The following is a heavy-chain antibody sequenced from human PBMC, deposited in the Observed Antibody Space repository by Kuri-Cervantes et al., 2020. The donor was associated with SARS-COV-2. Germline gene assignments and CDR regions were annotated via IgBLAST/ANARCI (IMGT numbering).Heavy chain of an antibody. V-gene: IGHV6-1*01. CDR3: ARDRSIFGVVTPRMDYYYGMDV. Sequence: SQTLSLTCAIPGDSVSSNSAAWNWIRQSPSRGLEWLGRTYYRSKWYNDYAVSVKSRITINTDTSKNQFSLQLNSVTPEDTAVYYCARDRSIFGVVTPRMDYYYGMDVWGQGTTVTDSS. CDR2: TYYRSKWYN. J-gene: IGHJ6*02. CDR1: GDSVSSNSAA. D-gene: IGHD3-3*01.